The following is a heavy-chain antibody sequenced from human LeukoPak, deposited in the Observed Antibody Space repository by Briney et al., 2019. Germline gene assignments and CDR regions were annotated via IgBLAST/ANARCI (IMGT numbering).Heavy chain of an antibody. V-gene: IGHV3-30*02. CDR3: AKEELEWLYTHHYYYYYMDV. CDR2: IRYDGSNK. Sequence: GGPLRLSCAASGFTFSSYGMHWVRQAPGKGLEWVAFIRYDGSNKYYADSVKGRFTISRDNSKNTLYLQMNSLRAEDTAVYYCAKEELEWLYTHHYYYYYMDVWGKGTTVTVSS. J-gene: IGHJ6*03. CDR1: GFTFSSYG. D-gene: IGHD3-3*01.